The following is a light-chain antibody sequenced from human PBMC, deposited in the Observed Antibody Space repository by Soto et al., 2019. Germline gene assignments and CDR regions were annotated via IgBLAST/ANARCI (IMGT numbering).Light chain of an antibody. CDR2: EVN. J-gene: IGLJ3*02. CDR1: SSDVGGYNY. Sequence: QSALTQPASVSGSPGQSITISCTGTSSDVGGYNYVSWYQHHPGKAPKLMIYEVNNRPSGVSNRFSGSKSGNTASLTISGLPADEEADYYCSSHTNCRTAVFGGGTQLTVL. CDR3: SSHTNCRTAV. V-gene: IGLV2-14*01.